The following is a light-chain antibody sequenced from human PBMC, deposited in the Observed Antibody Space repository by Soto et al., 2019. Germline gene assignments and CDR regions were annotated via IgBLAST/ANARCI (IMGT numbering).Light chain of an antibody. Sequence: HSLLTQTPSACGSPGQSFTISCTGTSSDIGVYDFVSWYQQHPGKAPKLIIYQVNQRPSGVPDRFSGSESGNTASLTVSGLRPEDEADYFCSSFAGSYSPYVFGTGTTVTVL. CDR3: SSFAGSYSPYV. CDR1: SSDIGVYDF. CDR2: QVN. V-gene: IGLV2-8*01. J-gene: IGLJ1*01.